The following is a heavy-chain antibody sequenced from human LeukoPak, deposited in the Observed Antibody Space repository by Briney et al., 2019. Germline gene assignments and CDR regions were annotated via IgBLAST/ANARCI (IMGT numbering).Heavy chain of an antibody. D-gene: IGHD5-18*01. Sequence: GASVKVSCKASGYTFTDYYMHWVRQAPGQGLEWMGWINPNSGGTNYAQEFQGRVTMTRDTSISTAYMELSRLRSDDTAVYYCARDPGYSSPRGDYWGQGTLVTVSS. CDR1: GYTFTDYY. J-gene: IGHJ4*02. CDR3: ARDPGYSSPRGDY. CDR2: INPNSGGT. V-gene: IGHV1-2*02.